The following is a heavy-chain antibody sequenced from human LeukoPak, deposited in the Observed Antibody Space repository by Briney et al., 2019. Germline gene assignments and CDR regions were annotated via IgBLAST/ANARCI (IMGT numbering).Heavy chain of an antibody. D-gene: IGHD1-14*01. J-gene: IGHJ4*02. CDR2: IRCGDET. CDR1: VYPFCSYD. V-gene: IGHV3-13*01. Sequence: GGSLRLSCGVSVYPFCSYDGQCVRRATGRGREWVSSIRCGDETYFVGSVKVRFTISRENAKNSLYLQMNSLRTGDTAVCYCARGAETGFDYWGQGIRVTVSS. CDR3: ARGAETGFDY.